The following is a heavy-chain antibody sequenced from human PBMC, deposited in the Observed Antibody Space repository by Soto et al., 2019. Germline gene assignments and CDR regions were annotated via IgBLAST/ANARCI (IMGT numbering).Heavy chain of an antibody. CDR3: ARGQRVVVVAPAAFPSPLVY. J-gene: IGHJ4*02. Sequence: SVKVSCKTSGGTFNTYPFSWVRQAPGQGLEWMGTIIPILNLATYAQEFQGRVTITADKSTSTAYMELSSLESEDKAIYYCARGQRVVVVAPAAFPSPLVYXGQ. CDR2: IIPILNLA. CDR1: GGTFNTYP. V-gene: IGHV1-69*04. D-gene: IGHD2-2*01.